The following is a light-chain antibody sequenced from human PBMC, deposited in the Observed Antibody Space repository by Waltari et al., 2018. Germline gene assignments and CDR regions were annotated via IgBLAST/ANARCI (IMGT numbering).Light chain of an antibody. J-gene: IGKJ2*01. V-gene: IGKV4-1*01. CDR3: QQYYSTPPT. CDR1: QTVFYSSTNKNY. CDR2: WAS. Sequence: DIVMTQSPDSLAVSLGEGATVNCKSSQTVFYSSTNKNYLAWYQQKPGQPPKLLLYWASTRVSGVPDRCSGSWSETDITLTISSLQAEDVAVYYCQQYYSTPPTFGQGTKLEI.